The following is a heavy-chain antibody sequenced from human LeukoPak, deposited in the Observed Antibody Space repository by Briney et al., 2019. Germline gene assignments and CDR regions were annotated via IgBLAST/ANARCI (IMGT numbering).Heavy chain of an antibody. Sequence: PGGSLRLSCAASGFTFDDYAMHWVRHAPGKGLEWVSGISWNSGSIGYADSVKGRFTISRDNAKNSQYLQMNSLRAEDTAVYYCARYYYDSSETYYFDYWGQGTLVTVSS. CDR2: ISWNSGSI. CDR1: GFTFDDYA. D-gene: IGHD3-22*01. V-gene: IGHV3-9*01. J-gene: IGHJ4*02. CDR3: ARYYYDSSETYYFDY.